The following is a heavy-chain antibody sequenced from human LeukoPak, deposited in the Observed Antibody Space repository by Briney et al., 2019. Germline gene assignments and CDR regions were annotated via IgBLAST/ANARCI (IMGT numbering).Heavy chain of an antibody. Sequence: SETLSLTCTVSGGSISSYYWSWIRQPPGKGLEWIGYIYYSGSTNYNPSLKSRVTISVDTSKNQFSLKLSSVTAADTAVYYCARLYYDSSGIPPRYFDYWGQGTLVTVSS. CDR3: ARLYYDSSGIPPRYFDY. CDR1: GGSISSYY. J-gene: IGHJ4*02. V-gene: IGHV4-59*01. CDR2: IYYSGST. D-gene: IGHD3-22*01.